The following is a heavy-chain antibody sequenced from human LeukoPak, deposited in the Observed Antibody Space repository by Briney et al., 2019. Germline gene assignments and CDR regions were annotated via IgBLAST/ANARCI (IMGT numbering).Heavy chain of an antibody. D-gene: IGHD3-22*01. CDR3: AKDKDDSSGYHYDGDAFDI. CDR1: GFTFSSYA. V-gene: IGHV3-23*01. CDR2: ISGSGGST. Sequence: GGSLRLPCAASGFTFSSYAMSWVRQAPGKGLEWVSAISGSGGSTYYADSVKGRFTISRDNSKNTLYLQMNSLRAEDTAVYYCAKDKDDSSGYHYDGDAFDIWGQGTMVTVSS. J-gene: IGHJ3*02.